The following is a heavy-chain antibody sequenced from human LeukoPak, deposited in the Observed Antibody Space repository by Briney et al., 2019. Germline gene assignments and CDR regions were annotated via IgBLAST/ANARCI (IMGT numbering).Heavy chain of an antibody. Sequence: SETLSLTCTVPGYSISSGYYWGWIRQPPGKGLEWIGSIYHSGSTYYNPSLKSRVTISVDTSKNQFSLKLSSVTAADTAVYYCARVGPVITIFGANNYFDYWGQGTLVTVSS. CDR2: IYHSGST. D-gene: IGHD3-3*01. CDR1: GYSISSGYY. V-gene: IGHV4-38-2*02. CDR3: ARVGPVITIFGANNYFDY. J-gene: IGHJ4*02.